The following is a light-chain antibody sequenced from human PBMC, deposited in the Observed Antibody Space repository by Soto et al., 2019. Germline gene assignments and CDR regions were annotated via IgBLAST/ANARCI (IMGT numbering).Light chain of an antibody. CDR2: SDN. CDR1: FSNIGSNS. Sequence: QSVLTQPPSASGTPGQRVTICCSGSFSNIGSNSVNWYQQLPGTAPKLLIYSDNQRPSGVPDRFSGSKSGTSASLAISGLLSEGEADYYSAAWYDSLMRVFGGGTKLTVL. V-gene: IGLV1-44*01. CDR3: AAWYDSLMRV. J-gene: IGLJ3*02.